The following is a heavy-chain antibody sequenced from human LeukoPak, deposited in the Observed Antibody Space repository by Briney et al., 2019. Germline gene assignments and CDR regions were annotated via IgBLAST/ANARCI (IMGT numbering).Heavy chain of an antibody. CDR1: GFTFSSYA. D-gene: IGHD5-18*01. CDR3: EVSYLYAFDI. V-gene: IGHV3-64D*09. J-gene: IGHJ3*02. CDR2: ISSNGGST. Sequence: GGSLRLSCSASGFTFSSYAMHWVRQAPGKGLEYVSAISSNGGSTYYADSVKGRFTISRDNYKNTLNLQMSSLRAEDTAVYYCEVSYLYAFDIWGQGTMVTISS.